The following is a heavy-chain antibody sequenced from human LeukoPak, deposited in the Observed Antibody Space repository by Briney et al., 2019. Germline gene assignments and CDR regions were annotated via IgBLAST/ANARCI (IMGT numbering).Heavy chain of an antibody. D-gene: IGHD3-22*01. J-gene: IGHJ4*02. CDR1: GFTFSTYW. Sequence: PGGSLRLSCAASGFTFSTYWMHWVRHAPGKGLVWVSRINSDESSTTYADSVKGRFTISRDNSKNTLYLQMNSLRAEDTAVYYCARGAGGGYYDSSGYQPLTEDFDYWGQGTLVTVSS. CDR3: ARGAGGGYYDSSGYQPLTEDFDY. V-gene: IGHV3-74*01. CDR2: INSDESST.